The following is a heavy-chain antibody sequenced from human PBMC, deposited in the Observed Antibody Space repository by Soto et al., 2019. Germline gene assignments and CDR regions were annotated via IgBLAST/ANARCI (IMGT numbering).Heavy chain of an antibody. V-gene: IGHV1-69*13. D-gene: IGHD2-2*02. CDR2: IIPIFGTA. J-gene: IGHJ6*02. CDR1: GGTFSSYA. Sequence: SVKVSCKASGGTFSSYAISWVRQAPGQGLEWMGGIIPIFGTANYAQKFQGRVTITADESTSTAYMELSSLRSEDTAVYYCARRGSCYRGADYYYYGMDVRGQRTTVTVYS. CDR3: ARRGSCYRGADYYYYGMDV.